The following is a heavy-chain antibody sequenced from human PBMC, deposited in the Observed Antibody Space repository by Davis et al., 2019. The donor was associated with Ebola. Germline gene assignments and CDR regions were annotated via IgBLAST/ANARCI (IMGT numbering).Heavy chain of an antibody. V-gene: IGHV1-69*04. D-gene: IGHD1-26*01. CDR3: ARGGVGATIDY. J-gene: IGHJ4*02. Sequence: SVKVSCKASGGTFSSYAISWVRQAPGQGLEWMGRIIPILGIANYAQKFQGRVTITADKSTSTAYMELSSLRSEDTAVYYCARGGVGATIDYWGQGTLVTVSS. CDR2: IIPILGIA. CDR1: GGTFSSYA.